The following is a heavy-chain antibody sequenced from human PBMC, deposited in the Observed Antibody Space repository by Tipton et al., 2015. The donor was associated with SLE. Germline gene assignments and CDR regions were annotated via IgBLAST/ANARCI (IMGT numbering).Heavy chain of an antibody. J-gene: IGHJ2*01. CDR3: ARVLGPRNFDL. CDR1: GFTFSSYE. V-gene: IGHV3-48*03. Sequence: SLRLSCAASGFTFSSYERNWVRQAPGKGREWVSYISSSGSTINYADSVKGRFTISRDNAKNSLYLQMNSLRAEDTALYYCARVLGPRNFDLWGRGTLVTVSS. CDR2: ISSSGSTI.